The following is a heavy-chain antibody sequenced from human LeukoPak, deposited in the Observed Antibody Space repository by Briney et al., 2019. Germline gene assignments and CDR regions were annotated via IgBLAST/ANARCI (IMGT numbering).Heavy chain of an antibody. CDR2: IKQDGSAK. Sequence: GGSLRLSCAASGFTLGTYWMNWVRQSPGKGLEWVADIKQDGSAKYYVDSVKGRFTISRDNAKNSLYLQMNSLRAEDTAVYYCARGQTTVTNWGQGTLVTVSS. V-gene: IGHV3-7*03. J-gene: IGHJ4*02. D-gene: IGHD4-17*01. CDR3: ARGQTTVTN. CDR1: GFTLGTYW.